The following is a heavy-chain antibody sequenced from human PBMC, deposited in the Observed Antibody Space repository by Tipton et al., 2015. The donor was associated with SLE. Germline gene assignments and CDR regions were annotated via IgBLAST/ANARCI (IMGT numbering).Heavy chain of an antibody. CDR2: VHYSGST. CDR3: ARDRRGWYFDL. Sequence: TLSLTCTVSGGSLNSYYWSWIRQPPGKGLEWIGFVHYSGSTSYNPSLQSRVTISVDTSKNQFSLKLSSVTAADTAVYYCARDRRGWYFDLWGRGTLVTVSS. D-gene: IGHD3-10*01. V-gene: IGHV4-59*12. CDR1: GGSLNSYY. J-gene: IGHJ2*01.